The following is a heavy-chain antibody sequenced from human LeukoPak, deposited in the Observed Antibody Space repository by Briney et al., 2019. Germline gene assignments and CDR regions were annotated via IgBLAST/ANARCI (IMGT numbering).Heavy chain of an antibody. J-gene: IGHJ4*02. CDR2: ISYDGSNK. CDR1: GFTFNDYA. D-gene: IGHD3-9*01. Sequence: PGRSLRLSCAASGFTFNDYAMHWVRQAPGKGLEWVAVISYDGSNKYYADSVKGRFTISRDNSKNTLYLQMNSLRAEDTAVYYCARFEGNDFLTGYAYYFDHWGQGTLVIVSS. V-gene: IGHV3-30-3*01. CDR3: ARFEGNDFLTGYAYYFDH.